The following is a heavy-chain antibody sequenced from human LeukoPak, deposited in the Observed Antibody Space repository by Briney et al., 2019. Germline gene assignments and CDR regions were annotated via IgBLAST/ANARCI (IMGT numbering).Heavy chain of an antibody. D-gene: IGHD5-18*01. V-gene: IGHV3-23*01. CDR2: ISATGGTT. CDR1: GFSFSTCA. Sequence: GGSLRLTCAASGFSFSTCAMSWVRQAPGKGLEWVSLISATGGTTYYADSVKGRFTISRDNSKNTLYLQMNTLRAEDTALYYCAKGTGYSYAYSFDYWGQGTLVTVSS. CDR3: AKGTGYSYAYSFDY. J-gene: IGHJ4*02.